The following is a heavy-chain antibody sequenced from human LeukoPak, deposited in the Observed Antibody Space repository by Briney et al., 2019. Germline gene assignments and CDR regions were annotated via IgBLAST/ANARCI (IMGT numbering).Heavy chain of an antibody. CDR2: IYYSGSA. Sequence: SETLSLTCTVSGGSISSSSYYWGWIRQPPGKGLEWIGSIYYSGSAYYNPSLKSRVTISVDTSKSQFSLKLSSVTAADTAVYYCARTSWSDYYYYYYMDVWGRGTTVTVSS. J-gene: IGHJ6*03. CDR1: GGSISSSSYY. CDR3: ARTSWSDYYYYYYMDV. D-gene: IGHD3-3*01. V-gene: IGHV4-39*01.